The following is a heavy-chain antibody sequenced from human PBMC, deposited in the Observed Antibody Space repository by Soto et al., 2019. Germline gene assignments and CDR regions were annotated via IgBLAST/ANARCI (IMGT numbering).Heavy chain of an antibody. V-gene: IGHV3-30*18. CDR3: DKAGFTFSEEGFDP. Sequence: GRSLTLSCAPAGFAFRSYVMNCVRQAPGEWLEWVALTSSDGEQEYYTDSVKGRFTISTDNSDNTLFLRMTCLTSDDSDVYFCDKAGFTFSEEGFDPWGQVTRVTVSS. J-gene: IGHJ5*02. D-gene: IGHD3-3*02. CDR1: GFAFRSYV. CDR2: TSSDGEQE.